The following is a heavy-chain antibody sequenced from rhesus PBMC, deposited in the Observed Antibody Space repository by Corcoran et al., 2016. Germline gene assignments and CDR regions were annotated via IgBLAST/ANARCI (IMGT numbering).Heavy chain of an antibody. D-gene: IGHD2-39*02. Sequence: QVQLQESGPGLVKPSETLSLTCTVSGGSISGYYNWNWIRQSPGTGLEWIGAVYGNSSSTNYHPSLKSRVTISKDTSKSQFSLRLTSVTAADTAVYYCARQGYTDHLGGLASWGQGVVVTVSS. V-gene: IGHV4-143*01. J-gene: IGHJ6*01. CDR3: ARQGYTDHLGGLAS. CDR1: GGSISGYYN. CDR2: VYGNSSST.